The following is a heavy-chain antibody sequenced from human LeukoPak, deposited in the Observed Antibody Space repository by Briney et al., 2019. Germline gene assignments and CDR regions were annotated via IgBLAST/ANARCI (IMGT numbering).Heavy chain of an antibody. V-gene: IGHV3-7*04. CDR2: IQQDGSEK. D-gene: IGHD1-1*01. CDR1: GFTFSNYK. CDR3: ARWNVALDY. Sequence: GGSLRLSCAASGFTFSNYKMGWVRQAPGKGLEWAANIQQDGSEKYIVDSVKGRFTISRDNAENSVHLQMNSMRDEDTAVYGCARWNVALDYWGQGTLVTVSS. J-gene: IGHJ4*02.